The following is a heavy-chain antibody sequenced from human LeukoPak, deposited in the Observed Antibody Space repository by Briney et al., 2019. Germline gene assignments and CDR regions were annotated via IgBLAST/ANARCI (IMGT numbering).Heavy chain of an antibody. V-gene: IGHV3-23*01. J-gene: IGHJ4*02. Sequence: LPGGSLRLSCAASGFTFSIYAMSWVRQAPGKGLEWVSAINGSGGSTYYADSVKGRFTISRDNSKNTLYLQMNSLRAEATAVYYCAKWGCTGGSCYPFAYWGQGTLVTVSS. CDR3: AKWGCTGGSCYPFAY. CDR1: GFTFSIYA. D-gene: IGHD2-15*01. CDR2: INGSGGST.